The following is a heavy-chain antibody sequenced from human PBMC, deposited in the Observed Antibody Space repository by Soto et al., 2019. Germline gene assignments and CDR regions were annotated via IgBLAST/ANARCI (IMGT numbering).Heavy chain of an antibody. V-gene: IGHV3-30*18. CDR2: ISYDGSNK. D-gene: IGHD6-13*01. Sequence: PGGSLRLSCAASGFTFSSYGMHWVRQAPGKGLEWVAVISYDGSNKYYADSVKGRFTISRDNSKNTLYLQMNSLRAEDTAVYYCAKAAAAGTGYYYYGMDVWGQGTTVTVSS. J-gene: IGHJ6*02. CDR1: GFTFSSYG. CDR3: AKAAAAGTGYYYYGMDV.